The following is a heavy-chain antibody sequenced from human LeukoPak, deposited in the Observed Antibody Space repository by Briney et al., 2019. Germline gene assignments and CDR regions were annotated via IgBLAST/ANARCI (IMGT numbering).Heavy chain of an antibody. J-gene: IGHJ3*02. CDR1: GGSIRSYY. D-gene: IGHD3-22*01. V-gene: IGHV4-59*12. CDR2: ISYTGST. Sequence: PSETLSLTCSVSGGSIRSYYWNWIRQPPGKGLEWIGYISYTGSTNYNPSLKSRVTISVDTSKNQFSLKLSSVTAADTAVYYCARPYDSSGKGGAFDIWGQGTMVTVSS. CDR3: ARPYDSSGKGGAFDI.